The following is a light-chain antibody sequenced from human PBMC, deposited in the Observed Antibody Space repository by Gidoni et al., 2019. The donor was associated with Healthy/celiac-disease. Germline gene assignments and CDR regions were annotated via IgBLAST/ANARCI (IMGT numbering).Light chain of an antibody. Sequence: AIQLTQSPSSLSASVGDRVTITCRASQGISSALAWYQHKPGKAPKLLIYEASTLESGVPSRFSGSGSGADFTLTISSLQPEDFATFYCQQFSSYPLTFGGGTKVEIK. V-gene: IGKV1-13*02. CDR1: QGISSA. CDR2: EAS. J-gene: IGKJ4*01. CDR3: QQFSSYPLT.